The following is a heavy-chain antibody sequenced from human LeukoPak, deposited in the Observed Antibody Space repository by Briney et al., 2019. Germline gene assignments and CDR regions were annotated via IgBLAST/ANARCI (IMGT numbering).Heavy chain of an antibody. D-gene: IGHD6-6*01. Sequence: SETLSLTCTVSGGSISSYYWSWIRQPPGKGLEWIGYIYYSGSTNYNPSLKSRVTISVDTSKNQFSLKLSSVTAADTAVYYCARGSSIAARGGAFDIWGQGTMVTVSS. CDR2: IYYSGST. CDR1: GGSISSYY. J-gene: IGHJ3*02. V-gene: IGHV4-59*01. CDR3: ARGSSIAARGGAFDI.